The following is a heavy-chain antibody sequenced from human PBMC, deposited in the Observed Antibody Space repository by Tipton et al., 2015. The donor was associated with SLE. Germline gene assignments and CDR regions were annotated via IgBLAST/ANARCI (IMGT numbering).Heavy chain of an antibody. J-gene: IGHJ5*02. CDR2: ISAHNGNT. CDR1: GYPFSSFG. V-gene: IGHV1-18*01. CDR3: VRDAVGWFDT. Sequence: QLVQSGAEVKKPGASVKVSCKASGYPFSSFGFFWVRQAPGQGLEWMGWISAHNGNTKLQQKFQGRVLMTTDTSTNTAFMELRGLRYDDTALYYCVRDAVGWFDTWGQGTLVTVSP. D-gene: IGHD2-15*01.